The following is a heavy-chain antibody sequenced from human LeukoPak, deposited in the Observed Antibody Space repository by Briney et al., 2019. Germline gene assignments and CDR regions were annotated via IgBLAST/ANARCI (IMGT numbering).Heavy chain of an antibody. V-gene: IGHV3-64*01. CDR2: ISSNGGST. CDR3: ARALYQLLDWYAFDI. D-gene: IGHD2-2*01. Sequence: GGSLRLSCAASGFTFRNYAMYWVRQAPGKGLEYVSTISSNGGSTYYANSVKGRFTISRDNSKNTLFLQMGSLRPEDMAVYYCARALYQLLDWYAFDIWGQGTMVTVSS. CDR1: GFTFRNYA. J-gene: IGHJ3*02.